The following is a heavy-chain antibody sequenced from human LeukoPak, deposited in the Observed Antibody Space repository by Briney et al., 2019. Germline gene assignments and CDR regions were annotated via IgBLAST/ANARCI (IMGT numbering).Heavy chain of an antibody. CDR2: FDPEDGET. Sequence: ASVKVSCKASGYTFTGYYMHWVRQAPGQGLEWMGGFDPEDGETIYAQKFQGRVTMTEDTSTDTAYMELSSLRSEDTAVYYCATGYCTNGVCYNFDYWGQGTLVTVSS. CDR3: ATGYCTNGVCYNFDY. D-gene: IGHD2-8*01. V-gene: IGHV1-24*01. J-gene: IGHJ4*02. CDR1: GYTFTGYY.